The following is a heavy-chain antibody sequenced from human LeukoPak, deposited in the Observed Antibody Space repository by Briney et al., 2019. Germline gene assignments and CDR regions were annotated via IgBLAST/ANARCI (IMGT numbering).Heavy chain of an antibody. CDR1: GFSLSTTGVG. D-gene: IGHD3-10*01. Sequence: SGPTLLKPTQTLTLTCTFSGFSLSTTGVGVGWIRQPPVKALEWLALIYWDDDKRYSPSLKSRLTITKDTSKNQVVLTMTNMDPVDTATYYCAHISTTSGSYWSPGGYWGQGTLVTVSS. CDR2: IYWDDDK. CDR3: AHISTTSGSYWSPGGY. J-gene: IGHJ4*02. V-gene: IGHV2-5*02.